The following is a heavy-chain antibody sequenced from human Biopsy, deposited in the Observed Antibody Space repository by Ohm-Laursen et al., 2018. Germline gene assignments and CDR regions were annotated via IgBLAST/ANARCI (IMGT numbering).Heavy chain of an antibody. CDR1: GFTLNNYG. D-gene: IGHD5-18*01. V-gene: IGHV3-30*18. CDR2: IFYDGSNT. J-gene: IGHJ6*02. Sequence: SLRLSCSASGFTLNNYGMQWVRQAPGKGLEWVAFIFYDGSNTYYADSVKGRLTISRDNSRDTLYLQMSSLRAEDTAVYYCAKDRYNYTPIGGFSMDVWGQGTTVTVSS. CDR3: AKDRYNYTPIGGFSMDV.